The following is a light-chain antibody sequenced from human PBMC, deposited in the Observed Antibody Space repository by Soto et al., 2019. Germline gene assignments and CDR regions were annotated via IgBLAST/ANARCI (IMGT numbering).Light chain of an antibody. CDR1: SSDVGGYNS. CDR2: EVS. J-gene: IGLJ1*01. Sequence: QSALTQPPSASGSPGQSVTISCTGTSSDVGGYNSVSWYQHHPGKAPKLMIYEVSKRPSGVPDRFSSSKSANTASLTVSGLQAEDEADYYCSSYAGSSNYVFGTGTKLTVL. CDR3: SSYAGSSNYV. V-gene: IGLV2-8*01.